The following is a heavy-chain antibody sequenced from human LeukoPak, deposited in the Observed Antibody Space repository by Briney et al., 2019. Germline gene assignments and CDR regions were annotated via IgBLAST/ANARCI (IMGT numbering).Heavy chain of an antibody. V-gene: IGHV1-2*02. D-gene: IGHD3-22*01. Sequence: ASVKVSCKASGYTFTDYYMHWVRQAPGQGLERMGWINPNSGGTNFAQKFQGRVTMTRDTSISTAYMELSRLRSDDTAVYYCARAGLWDYSDSSGYHNGAFDIWGQGTMVTVSS. J-gene: IGHJ3*02. CDR3: ARAGLWDYSDSSGYHNGAFDI. CDR1: GYTFTDYY. CDR2: INPNSGGT.